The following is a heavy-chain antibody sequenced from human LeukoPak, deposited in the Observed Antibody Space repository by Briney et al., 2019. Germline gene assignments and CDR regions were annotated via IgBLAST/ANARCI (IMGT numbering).Heavy chain of an antibody. J-gene: IGHJ3*02. CDR3: ARQLGYCTSTSCFGRSGTFDI. Sequence: GSLRLSCAVSGFTVSSNYMSWVRQAPGKGLEWVSIIYTGGNTYYADSVEGRFTISRDNSRNTLYLQMNSLRPEDTAVYYCARQLGYCTSTSCFGRSGTFDIWGQGTMVTVSS. V-gene: IGHV3-66*02. D-gene: IGHD2-2*01. CDR1: GFTVSSNY. CDR2: IYTGGNT.